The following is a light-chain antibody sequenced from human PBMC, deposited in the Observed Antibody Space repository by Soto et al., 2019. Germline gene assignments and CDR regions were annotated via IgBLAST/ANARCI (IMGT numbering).Light chain of an antibody. V-gene: IGKV1-5*03. Sequence: DIQMTQSPSTLSASVGDRVTITCRASQSLSGWLAWYQQKPGKAPKLLIYKASNLESGVPSRFSGSGSGTEFTLTISSLQPDDFATYYCQQCNSYPRTFGQGTKVDIK. CDR1: QSLSGW. CDR2: KAS. CDR3: QQCNSYPRT. J-gene: IGKJ1*01.